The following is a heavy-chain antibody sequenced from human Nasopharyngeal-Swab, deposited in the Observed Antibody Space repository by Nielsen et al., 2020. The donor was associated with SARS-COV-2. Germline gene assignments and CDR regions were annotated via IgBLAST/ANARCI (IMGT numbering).Heavy chain of an antibody. CDR1: GFTFSSYG. J-gene: IGHJ5*02. V-gene: IGHV3-33*01. CDR3: ARDGLTYYDVLTGYSWFDP. Sequence: GGSLRLSCAAPGFTFSSYGMHWVRQAPGKGLEWVAVIWYDGSNKYYADSVKGRFTISRDNSKNTLYLQMNSLRAEDTAVYYCARDGLTYYDVLTGYSWFDPWGQGTLVTVSS. D-gene: IGHD3-9*01. CDR2: IWYDGSNK.